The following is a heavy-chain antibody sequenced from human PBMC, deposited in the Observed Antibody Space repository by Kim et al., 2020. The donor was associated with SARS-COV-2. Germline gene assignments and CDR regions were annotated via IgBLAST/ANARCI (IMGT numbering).Heavy chain of an antibody. J-gene: IGHJ4*02. Sequence: SQKFQGRVTITRDTSASTAYMELSSLRSEDTAVYYCARVSGYSYGTSDYWGQGTLVTVSS. CDR3: ARVSGYSYGTSDY. D-gene: IGHD5-18*01. V-gene: IGHV1-3*01.